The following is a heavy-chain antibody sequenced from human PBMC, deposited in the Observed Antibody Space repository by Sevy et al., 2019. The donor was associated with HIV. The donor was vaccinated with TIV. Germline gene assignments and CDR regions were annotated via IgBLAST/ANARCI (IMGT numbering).Heavy chain of an antibody. CDR2: IKTKGNDYAT. J-gene: IGHJ4*02. V-gene: IGHV3-73*01. CDR3: VRHCIDCSGGSCHSDYFDY. Sequence: GGSLRLSCAASGFIFSGSAIHWVRQAPGKGLEWIGRIKTKGNDYATAYAESVKARFTISRDDSKNTAYLQMNNLRTEDTAVYYCVRHCIDCSGGSCHSDYFDYWGQGTLVTVSS. D-gene: IGHD2-15*01. CDR1: GFIFSGSA.